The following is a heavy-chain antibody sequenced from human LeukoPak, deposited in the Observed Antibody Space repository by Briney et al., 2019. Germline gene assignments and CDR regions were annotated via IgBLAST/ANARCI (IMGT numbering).Heavy chain of an antibody. V-gene: IGHV1-24*01. CDR1: GYTLTELS. CDR2: FDPKDGET. J-gene: IGHJ5*02. D-gene: IGHD1-14*01. CDR3: ATARYSPGWFDP. Sequence: GASVKVSCKVSGYTLTELSMHWVRQAPGKGLEWMGGFDPKDGETIYAQKFQGRVTMTEDTSTDTAYMELSSLRSEDTAVYYCATARYSPGWFDPWGQGTLVTVSS.